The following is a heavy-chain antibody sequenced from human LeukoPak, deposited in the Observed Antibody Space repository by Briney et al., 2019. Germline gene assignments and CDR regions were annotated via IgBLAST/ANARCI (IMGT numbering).Heavy chain of an antibody. J-gene: IGHJ4*02. V-gene: IGHV1-24*01. CDR1: GGTLGELP. CDR3: ATGNSLGYCKGGRCFNY. CDR2: FDPEKSET. Sequence: GASVKVSCKVSGGTLGELPMHWVRQAPGKGLEWMGGFDPEKSETIYPQKLRGRVSMTEETSTGTASMELSSLTSEDTAVYFCATGNSLGYCKGGRCFNYWGQGTQVIVSS. D-gene: IGHD2-15*01.